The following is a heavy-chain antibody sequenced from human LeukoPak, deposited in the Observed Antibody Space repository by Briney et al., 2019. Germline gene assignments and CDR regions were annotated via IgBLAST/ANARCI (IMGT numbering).Heavy chain of an antibody. CDR1: GGPFSGYY. CDR3: ARDGVWYCSSTSCRTYYYYGMDV. CDR2: INHSGST. V-gene: IGHV4-34*01. J-gene: IGHJ6*02. D-gene: IGHD2-2*01. Sequence: SETLSLTCAVYGGPFSGYYWSWIRQPPGKGLEWIGEINHSGSTNYNPSLKSRVTISVDTSKNQFSLKLSSVTAADTAVYYCARDGVWYCSSTSCRTYYYYGMDVWGQGTTVTVSS.